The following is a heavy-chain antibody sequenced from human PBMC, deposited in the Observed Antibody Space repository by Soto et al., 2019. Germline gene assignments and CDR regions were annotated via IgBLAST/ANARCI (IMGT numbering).Heavy chain of an antibody. CDR1: GGSISSGGLY. CDR3: ARMLWSAAYTGAFDI. D-gene: IGHD3-3*01. CDR2: IYYRGST. Sequence: QVQLQESGPGLMKPSQTLSLTCTVSGGSISSGGLYWSWIRQHPVKGLEWIGHIYYRGSTSYNPSLKSRVTISVDTSVNQFSLKLSSVTAADTAVYFCARMLWSAAYTGAFDIWGQGTMVAVSS. V-gene: IGHV4-31*03. J-gene: IGHJ3*02.